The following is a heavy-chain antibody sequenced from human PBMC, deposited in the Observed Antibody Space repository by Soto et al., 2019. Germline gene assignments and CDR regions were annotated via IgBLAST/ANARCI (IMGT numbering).Heavy chain of an antibody. J-gene: IGHJ6*02. V-gene: IGHV4-59*01. CDR3: ARELLWFGEFNGMDV. D-gene: IGHD3-10*01. CDR2: IYYSGST. CDR1: GGSISSYY. Sequence: SETLSLTCTVSGGSISSYYWSWIRQPPGKGLEWIGYIYYSGSTNYNPSLKSRVTISVDTSKNQFSLKLSSVTAADTAVYYCARELLWFGEFNGMDVRGQGTTVTVSS.